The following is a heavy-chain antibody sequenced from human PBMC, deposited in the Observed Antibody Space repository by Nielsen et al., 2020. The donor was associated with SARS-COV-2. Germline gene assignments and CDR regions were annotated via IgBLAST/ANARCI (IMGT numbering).Heavy chain of an antibody. CDR3: ARHPPHIWVVVTAPNWFDP. CDR2: INHSGST. D-gene: IGHD2-21*02. J-gene: IGHJ5*02. V-gene: IGHV4-34*01. Sequence: WIRQPPGKGLEWIGEINHSGSTYYNPSLKSRVTISVDTSKNQFSLKLSSVTAADTAVYYCARHPPHIWVVVTAPNWFDPWGQGTLVTVSS.